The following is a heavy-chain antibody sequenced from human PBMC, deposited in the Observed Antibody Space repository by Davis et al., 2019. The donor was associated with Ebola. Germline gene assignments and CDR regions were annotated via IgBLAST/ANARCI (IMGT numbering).Heavy chain of an antibody. CDR1: GYTFNSHG. J-gene: IGHJ4*02. D-gene: IGHD6-19*01. V-gene: IGHV1-18*01. CDR2: ISAYNGHT. CDR3: ARGRNGGWDFDY. Sequence: ASVKVSCKASGYTFNSHGISWVPQAPGQGLEWMAWISAYNGHTNYAQKFQGRLTLTTDTSRSTAYMELRSLTSDDAAEYFCARGRNGGWDFDYWGQGTLVTVSS.